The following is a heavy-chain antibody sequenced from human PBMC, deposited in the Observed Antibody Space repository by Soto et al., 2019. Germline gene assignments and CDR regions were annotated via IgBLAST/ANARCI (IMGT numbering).Heavy chain of an antibody. V-gene: IGHV3-23*01. CDR1: GFTFSSYA. CDR2: ISGSGGIT. J-gene: IGHJ5*02. Sequence: PGGSLRLSCAASGFTFSSYAMSWVRQAPGKGLEWVSAISGSGGITYCADSVKGRFTISRDNSKNTLYLQMNSLRAEDTAVYYCAKGPWVRGGYWFDPCGQGSLVTVSS. D-gene: IGHD3-10*01. CDR3: AKGPWVRGGYWFDP.